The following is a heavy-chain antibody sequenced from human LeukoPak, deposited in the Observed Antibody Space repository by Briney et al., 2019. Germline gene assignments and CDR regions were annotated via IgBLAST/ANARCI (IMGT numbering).Heavy chain of an antibody. CDR1: GGSISGYY. CDR2: MYYNGNT. CDR3: ARHIAAAGTVWFDP. Sequence: SETLSLTCTVSGGSISGYYWTWIRQPPGKGLEWIGYMYYNGNTNYNPSLKSRVTISVDPSKNQFSLKLTSVTAADTAVYYCARHIAAAGTVWFDPWGQGTLVTVSS. V-gene: IGHV4-59*08. J-gene: IGHJ5*02. D-gene: IGHD6-13*01.